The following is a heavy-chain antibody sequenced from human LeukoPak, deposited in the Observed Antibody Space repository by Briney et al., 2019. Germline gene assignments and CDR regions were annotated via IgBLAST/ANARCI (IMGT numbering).Heavy chain of an antibody. CDR1: GFTFSSYG. CDR3: AKLRLGELSPFDY. V-gene: IGHV3-30*02. CDR2: IRCDGSNK. Sequence: GGSLRLSCAASGFTFSSYGMHWVRQAPGKGLEWVTFIRCDGSNKFYADSVKGQFTISRDNSKNTLYLQMNNLRAEDTAVYYCAKLRLGELSPFDYWGQGTLVTVSS. J-gene: IGHJ4*02. D-gene: IGHD3-16*02.